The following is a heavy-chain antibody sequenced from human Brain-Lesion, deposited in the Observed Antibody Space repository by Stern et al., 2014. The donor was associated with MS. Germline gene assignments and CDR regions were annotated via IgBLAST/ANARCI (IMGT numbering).Heavy chain of an antibody. J-gene: IGHJ6*02. CDR3: ARGRVVPGFQYYATDV. D-gene: IGHD2-2*01. Sequence: QLQLQESGPGLVKPSQTLSLSCTVSGGSISSGGYYWSWIRQPAGKGLEWIGRIFNSGSTSYHPSLKSRGTISIATSQNPFSPGLNSRTAADTAVYYCARGRVVPGFQYYATDVWGQGTTVIVSS. CDR1: GGSISSGGYY. V-gene: IGHV4-61*02. CDR2: IFNSGST.